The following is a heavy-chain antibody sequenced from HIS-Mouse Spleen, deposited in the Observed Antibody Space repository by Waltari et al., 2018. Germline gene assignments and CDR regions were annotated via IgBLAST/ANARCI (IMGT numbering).Heavy chain of an antibody. J-gene: IGHJ3*02. CDR3: ARGGGYSSGRGAFDI. CDR2: INQSGST. D-gene: IGHD6-25*01. Sequence: QVQLQQWGAGLLKPSETLSLTCAVYGGSSSGYYRSWTRQPPGKGLEGMWEINQSGSTNYNPSLKSRVTISVETSKNRFSLKLSSVTAADTAVYYCARGGGYSSGRGAFDIWGRDNGHRLF. CDR1: GGSSSGYY. V-gene: IGHV4-34*01.